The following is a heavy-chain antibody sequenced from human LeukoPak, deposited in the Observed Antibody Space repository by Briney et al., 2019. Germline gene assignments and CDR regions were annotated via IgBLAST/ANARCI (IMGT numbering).Heavy chain of an antibody. Sequence: PSQTLSLTSTVSGGSISSGDYYWSWIRQPPGKGLEWIGYIYYSGSTSYNPSLKSRVTISVDTSKNQFSLKLSSVTAADTAVYYCARVRGVTDWFDPWGQGTLVTVSS. CDR1: GGSISSGDYY. J-gene: IGHJ5*02. D-gene: IGHD2-21*02. CDR2: IYYSGST. V-gene: IGHV4-30-4*08. CDR3: ARVRGVTDWFDP.